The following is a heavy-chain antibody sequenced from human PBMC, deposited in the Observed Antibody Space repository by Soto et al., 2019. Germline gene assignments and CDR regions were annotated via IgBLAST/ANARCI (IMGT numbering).Heavy chain of an antibody. CDR1: GGSFSGYY. CDR2: INHSGST. D-gene: IGHD1-26*01. CDR3: ARGGRYRPRTKIVGATVGSNWFDP. J-gene: IGHJ5*02. V-gene: IGHV4-34*01. Sequence: QVQLQQWGAGLLKPSETLSLTCAVYGGSFSGYYWSWIRQPPGKGLEWIGEINHSGSTNYNPSLKSRVTISVDTSKNQFSLKLSSVTAADTAVYYCARGGRYRPRTKIVGATVGSNWFDPWGQGTLVTVSS.